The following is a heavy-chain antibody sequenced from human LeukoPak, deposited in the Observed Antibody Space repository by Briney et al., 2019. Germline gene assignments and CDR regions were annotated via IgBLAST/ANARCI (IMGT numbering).Heavy chain of an antibody. V-gene: IGHV4-30-4*01. CDR1: GGSISGGDYY. Sequence: SETLSLTCTVSGGSISGGDYYWSWIRQPPGKGLEWIGYIYYSGSTRYNPSLKSRVTISVDTSKNQFSLKLSSVTAADTAVYYCARVPRYCSGGSCYDLDYWGQGTLVTVSS. CDR2: IYYSGST. J-gene: IGHJ4*02. D-gene: IGHD2-15*01. CDR3: ARVPRYCSGGSCYDLDY.